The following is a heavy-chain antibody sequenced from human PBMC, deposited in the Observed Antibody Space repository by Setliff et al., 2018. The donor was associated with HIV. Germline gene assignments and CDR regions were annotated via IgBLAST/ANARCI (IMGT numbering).Heavy chain of an antibody. V-gene: IGHV3-7*03. D-gene: IGHD1-26*01. CDR2: IKYDGSEI. CDR1: GFTFSAYW. J-gene: IGHJ4*02. Sequence: PGGSLRLSCLASGFTFSAYWITWVRQTPGKELESVANIKYDGSEIYYADSVKGRFTISRDNAKNSLYLQMNSLRVEDTAVYYCATDLNWEGGWGQGTLVTVSS. CDR3: ATDLNWEGG.